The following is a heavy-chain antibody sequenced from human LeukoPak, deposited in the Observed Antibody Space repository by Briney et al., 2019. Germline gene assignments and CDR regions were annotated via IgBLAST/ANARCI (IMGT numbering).Heavy chain of an antibody. CDR1: GYTFTSYY. CDR3: ARDPTAYCTNGVCNWFDP. Sequence: GASVKVSCKASGYTFTSYYMHWVRQAPGQGLEWMGIINPSGGSTSYAQKFQGRVTMTRDMSTSTVYMELRSLRSDDTAVYYCARDPTAYCTNGVCNWFDPWGQGTLVTVSS. CDR2: INPSGGST. J-gene: IGHJ5*02. D-gene: IGHD2-8*01. V-gene: IGHV1-46*01.